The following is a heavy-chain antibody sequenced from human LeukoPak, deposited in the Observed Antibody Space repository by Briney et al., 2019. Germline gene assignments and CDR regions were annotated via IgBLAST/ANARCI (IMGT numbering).Heavy chain of an antibody. CDR2: INHSGST. D-gene: IGHD2-2*02. V-gene: IGHV4-34*01. CDR3: ARGHCSSTGCYNFDS. Sequence: PSETLSLTCAVYGGSFRGYYWSWIRQPPGKGLEWIGEINHSGSTNYNPSLKSRVTISVDTSKNHFSLELSSVTAADTAVYFCARGHCSSTGCYNFDSWGQGTLVTVSS. J-gene: IGHJ4*02. CDR1: GGSFRGYY.